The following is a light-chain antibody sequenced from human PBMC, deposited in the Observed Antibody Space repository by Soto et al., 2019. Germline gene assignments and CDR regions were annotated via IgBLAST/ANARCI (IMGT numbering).Light chain of an antibody. CDR2: EVS. CDR3: TSYPSRRSVL. Sequence: QSALTQPASVSGSPGQSITISCTGTSSDVGGYKYVSWYQQYPGKAPKLMIYEVSNRPSGVSNRFSGSKSGNTASLTISGLQADDEADYYCTSYPSRRSVLFGGGTKLTVL. J-gene: IGLJ2*01. CDR1: SSDVGGYKY. V-gene: IGLV2-14*01.